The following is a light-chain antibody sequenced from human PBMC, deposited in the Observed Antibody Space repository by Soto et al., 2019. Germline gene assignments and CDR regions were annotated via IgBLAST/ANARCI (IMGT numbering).Light chain of an antibody. V-gene: IGLV1-44*01. CDR1: SSNIGSNT. CDR3: AAWADSLNGLV. J-gene: IGLJ1*01. CDR2: NNN. Sequence: HSVLTQPPSASGTPGQRVTISCSGSSSNIGSNTVNWYQQLPGTAPKILIYNNNQRPSGVPDRFSGSKSGTSDSLAISGFESEDEDDYYCAAWADSLNGLVFGTGTKLTVL.